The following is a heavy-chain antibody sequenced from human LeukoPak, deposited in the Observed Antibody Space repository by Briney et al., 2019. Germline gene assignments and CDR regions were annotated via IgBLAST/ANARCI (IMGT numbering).Heavy chain of an antibody. CDR1: GFTFSSYW. V-gene: IGHV3-74*01. D-gene: IGHD6-13*01. CDR2: INTDGSST. J-gene: IGHJ5*02. Sequence: GGSLRLSCAASGFTFSSYWMHWVRQAPGKGLVWVSRINTDGSSTSYADSVKGRFPISRDNAKNTLYLQMNSLRAEDTAVYYCARESGIAAALDLWGQGTLVTVSS. CDR3: ARESGIAAALDL.